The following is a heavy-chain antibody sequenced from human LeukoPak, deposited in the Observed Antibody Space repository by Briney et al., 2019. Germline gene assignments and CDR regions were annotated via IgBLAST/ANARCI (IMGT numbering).Heavy chain of an antibody. CDR2: IYYSGNT. CDR1: GGSIRSSYYY. CDR3: ANSANYGGNSGYFDY. J-gene: IGHJ4*02. V-gene: IGHV4-39*01. D-gene: IGHD4-23*01. Sequence: SETLSLTCTVSGGSIRSSYYYWGWIRQPPGKGLEWLGSIYYSGNTYYNPSLKSRVTISIDTSKNQFSLKLSSVTAADTAVYYCANSANYGGNSGYFDYWGQGTLVTVSS.